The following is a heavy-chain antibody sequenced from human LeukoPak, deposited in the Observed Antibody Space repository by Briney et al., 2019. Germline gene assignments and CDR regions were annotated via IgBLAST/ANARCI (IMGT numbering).Heavy chain of an antibody. CDR3: ARGHIAPQRQFIARRGLRTVSRFDP. D-gene: IGHD6-25*01. V-gene: IGHV4-59*01. J-gene: IGHJ5*02. CDR2: ISYAGKA. CDR1: SGSLSNYY. Sequence: SETLSLTCTVSSGSLSNYYWTWIRQSPGKGLEWIASISYAGKANSNPSLQSRVTISLDTSNHQLSLKMTSVISADTAVYYCARGHIAPQRQFIARRGLRTVSRFDPWGQGTLVLVSA.